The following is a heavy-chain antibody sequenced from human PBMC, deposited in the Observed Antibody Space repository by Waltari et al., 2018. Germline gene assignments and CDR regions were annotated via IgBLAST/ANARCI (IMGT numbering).Heavy chain of an antibody. Sequence: EVQLVESGGGLIQPGGSLRLSCVASGFSVSNNYLGWVRQAPGKGLEWVSVIYSGGDTYDADAVRGRFTISRDTSQNTVYLQMHSLRVDDTALYYCAKWTGGSLGAFDNWGQGTMVTVSS. CDR2: IYSGGDT. CDR3: AKWTGGSLGAFDN. V-gene: IGHV3-53*01. J-gene: IGHJ3*02. CDR1: GFSVSNNY. D-gene: IGHD7-27*01.